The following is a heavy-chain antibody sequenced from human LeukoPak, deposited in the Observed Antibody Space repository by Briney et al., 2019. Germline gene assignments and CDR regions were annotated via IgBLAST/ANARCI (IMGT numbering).Heavy chain of an antibody. CDR2: ISRSGDTI. V-gene: IGHV3-48*03. J-gene: IGHJ5*02. CDR1: GFTFSRYE. Sequence: GGSLRLSCAASGFTFSRYEMDWVRQAPGKGLEWVSYISRSGDTIYFAGSVKGRFTISRDNAKNSLYLEMNSLRAEDTAVYYCARDSGGSNWFDPWGQGTLVTVSS. D-gene: IGHD3-16*01. CDR3: ARDSGGSNWFDP.